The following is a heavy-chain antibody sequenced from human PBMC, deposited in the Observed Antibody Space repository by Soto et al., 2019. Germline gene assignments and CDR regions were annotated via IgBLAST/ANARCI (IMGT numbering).Heavy chain of an antibody. Sequence: ASVKVSCKASGYTFTSYGISWVRQAPGQGLEWMGWINSYNGNTNYAQRLQGRVTMTTDTSTSTAYMELRSLRSDDTAVYYCAREPVARIWFAPWGQGTLVTVSS. CDR1: GYTFTSYG. CDR3: AREPVARIWFAP. V-gene: IGHV1-18*01. D-gene: IGHD6-19*01. J-gene: IGHJ5*02. CDR2: INSYNGNT.